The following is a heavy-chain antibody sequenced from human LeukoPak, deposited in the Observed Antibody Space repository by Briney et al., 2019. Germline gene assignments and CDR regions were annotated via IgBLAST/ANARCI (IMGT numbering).Heavy chain of an antibody. CDR1: GFTFNSYA. Sequence: GGSLRLSCAASGFTFNSYAMHWVRQAPGKGLEWVAVISYDGSNKYYADSVKGRFTISRDNSKNSLYLQMNSLRAEDTAVYYCARDSGGGYWGQGTLVTVSS. D-gene: IGHD2-15*01. CDR2: ISYDGSNK. J-gene: IGHJ4*02. CDR3: ARDSGGGY. V-gene: IGHV3-30*04.